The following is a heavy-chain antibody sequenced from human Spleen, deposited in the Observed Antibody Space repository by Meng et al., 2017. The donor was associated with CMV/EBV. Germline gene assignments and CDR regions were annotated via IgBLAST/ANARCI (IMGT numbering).Heavy chain of an antibody. CDR3: AKIPYSSSPFYFDY. CDR1: GFTFSSYE. CDR2: ISSSGSTI. V-gene: IGHV3-48*03. Sequence: GGSLRLSCAASGFTFSSYEMNWVRQAPGKGLEWVSYISSSGSTIYYADSVKGRFTISRDNAKNSLYLQMNSLRAEDTAVYYCAKIPYSSSPFYFDYWGQGTLVTVSS. D-gene: IGHD6-13*01. J-gene: IGHJ4*02.